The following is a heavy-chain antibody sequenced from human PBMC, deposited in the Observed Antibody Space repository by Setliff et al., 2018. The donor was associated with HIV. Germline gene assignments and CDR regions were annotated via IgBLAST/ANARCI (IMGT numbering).Heavy chain of an antibody. CDR3: AREGYSVDAFDI. CDR2: ISAYNGNT. J-gene: IGHJ3*02. V-gene: IGHV1-18*01. D-gene: IGHD4-4*01. Sequence: ASVKVSCKASGYTFTIYDITWVRQAPGQGLEWMGWISAYNGNTNYAQKLQGRVTMTTDTSTSAAYMELRSLRSDDTAVYYYAREGYSVDAFDIWGQGTMVTVSS. CDR1: GYTFTIYD.